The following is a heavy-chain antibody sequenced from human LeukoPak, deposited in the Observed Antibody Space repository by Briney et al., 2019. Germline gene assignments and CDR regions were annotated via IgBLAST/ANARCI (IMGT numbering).Heavy chain of an antibody. CDR2: ISAYNGNT. V-gene: IGHV1-18*01. Sequence: ASVKVSCKASGYTFTSYGISWVRQAPGQGLEWMGWISAYNGNTNYAQKLQGRVTMTTDTSTSTAYMEPRSLRSDDTAVYYCARADSGWIPLGYWGQGTLVTVSS. CDR3: ARADSGWIPLGY. CDR1: GYTFTSYG. D-gene: IGHD6-19*01. J-gene: IGHJ4*02.